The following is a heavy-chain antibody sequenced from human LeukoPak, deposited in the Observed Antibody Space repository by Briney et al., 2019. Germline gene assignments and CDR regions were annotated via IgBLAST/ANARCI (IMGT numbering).Heavy chain of an antibody. CDR1: GGSISSSDW. Sequence: PSETLSLTCAVSGGSISSSDWWSWVRQPPGRGLEWIGYIYRIEDTNYNPSLKSRVTMSIDTSKNQFSLKLSSVTAADTAVYYCARDRQWLENDYWGQGTLVTVSS. CDR3: ARDRQWLENDY. J-gene: IGHJ4*02. V-gene: IGHV4-4*02. D-gene: IGHD6-19*01. CDR2: IYRIEDT.